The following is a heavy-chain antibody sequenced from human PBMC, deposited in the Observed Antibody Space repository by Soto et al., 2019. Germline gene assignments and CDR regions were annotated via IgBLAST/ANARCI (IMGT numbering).Heavy chain of an antibody. CDR1: GFTFSSYG. J-gene: IGHJ4*02. V-gene: IGHV3-33*01. CDR3: AREGGSLLWFGDLSHFDY. D-gene: IGHD3-10*01. Sequence: QVQPVESGGGVVQPGRSLRLSCGASGFTFSSYGMHWVRQAPGKGLEWVAVIWYDGSNKYYADSVKGRFTISRDNSKNTLYVQMNSLRAEDTAVYYCAREGGSLLWFGDLSHFDYWGQGTLVIVSS. CDR2: IWYDGSNK.